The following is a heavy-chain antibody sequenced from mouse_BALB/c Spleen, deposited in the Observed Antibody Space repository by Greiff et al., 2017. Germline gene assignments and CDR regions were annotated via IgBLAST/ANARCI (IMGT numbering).Heavy chain of an antibody. CDR3: ARYYDYYYAMDY. CDR1: GYTFTSYW. J-gene: IGHJ4*01. CDR2: INPSTGYT. V-gene: IGHV1-7*01. Sequence: VQLQQSGAELAKPGASVKMSCKASGYTFTSYWMHWVKQRPGQGLEWIGYINPSTGYTEYNQKFKDKATLTADKSSSTAYMQLSSLTSEDSAVYYCARYYDYYYAMDYWGQGTSVTVSS. D-gene: IGHD2-4*01.